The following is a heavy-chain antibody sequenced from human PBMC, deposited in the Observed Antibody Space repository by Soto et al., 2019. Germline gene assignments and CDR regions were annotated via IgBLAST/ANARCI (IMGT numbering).Heavy chain of an antibody. CDR1: GYTFSRYG. D-gene: IGHD6-19*01. CDR3: ATTSYTSGCLDY. V-gene: IGHV1-18*04. CDR2: FSTHNDNT. J-gene: IGHJ4*02. Sequence: QVQLVQSGPEVKKPGASVKVSCKASGYTFSRYGIAWVRQAPGQGLEWMGWFSTHNDNTNYEQKFQGRVTMTTDTSTSTAYMELRSVRSDDSAIYYCATTSYTSGCLDYWGQGTLVTVSS.